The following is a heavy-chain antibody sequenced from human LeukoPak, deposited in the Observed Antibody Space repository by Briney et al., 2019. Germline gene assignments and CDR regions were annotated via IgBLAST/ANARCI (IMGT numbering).Heavy chain of an antibody. CDR2: ISSSSSSYI. V-gene: IGHV3-21*01. CDR3: ARDDLYDILTQGAFDI. J-gene: IGHJ3*02. Sequence: GGSLRLSCAASGFTFSSYSMNWVRQAPGKGLEWVSSISSSSSSYIYYADSVKGRFTISRDNAKNSLYLQMNSLRAEDTAVYYCARDDLYDILTQGAFDIWGQGTMVTVSS. CDR1: GFTFSSYS. D-gene: IGHD3-9*01.